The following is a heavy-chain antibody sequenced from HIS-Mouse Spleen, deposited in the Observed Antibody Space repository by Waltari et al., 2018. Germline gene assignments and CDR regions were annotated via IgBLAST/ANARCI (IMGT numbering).Heavy chain of an antibody. J-gene: IGHJ6*02. D-gene: IGHD3-3*01. V-gene: IGHV3-30-3*01. CDR3: ARANNYDFWSGYYRGYYYYGMDV. Sequence: VQPGRSLRLSCAASGFTFSSYAMHWVRQAPGKGLEWVAVISYDGSNKYYADSLKGRCTISRDNSKNTLYLQMNSLRAEDTAVYYCARANNYDFWSGYYRGYYYYGMDVWGQGTTVTVSS. CDR2: ISYDGSNK. CDR1: GFTFSSYA.